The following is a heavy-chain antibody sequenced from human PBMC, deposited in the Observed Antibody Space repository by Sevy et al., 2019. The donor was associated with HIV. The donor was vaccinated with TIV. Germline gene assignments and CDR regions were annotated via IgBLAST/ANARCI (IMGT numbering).Heavy chain of an antibody. J-gene: IGHJ3*02. CDR1: GGSISSGGYY. V-gene: IGHV4-31*03. Sequence: SETLSLTCTVSGGSISSGGYYWSWIRQHPGKGLERIGYIYYSGSTYYNPSLKSRVTISVDTSKNQFSLKLSSVTAADTAVYYCARRDSSVYDAFDIWGQGTMVTVSS. CDR2: IYYSGST. D-gene: IGHD3-22*01. CDR3: ARRDSSVYDAFDI.